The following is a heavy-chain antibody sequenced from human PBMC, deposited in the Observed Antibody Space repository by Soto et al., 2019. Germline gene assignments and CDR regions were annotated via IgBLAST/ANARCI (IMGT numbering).Heavy chain of an antibody. Sequence: PGGSLRLSCAASGFTFSSYAMNWVRQAPGEGLEWVSGISGSTGSTYYADSVKGRFTISRDDSKNTLYLQMDSLRAEDTAIYYCAKDSHYDRSGYDPIDHWGQGTLVTVSS. CDR1: GFTFSSYA. CDR2: ISGSTGST. V-gene: IGHV3-23*01. J-gene: IGHJ4*01. CDR3: AKDSHYDRSGYDPIDH. D-gene: IGHD3-22*01.